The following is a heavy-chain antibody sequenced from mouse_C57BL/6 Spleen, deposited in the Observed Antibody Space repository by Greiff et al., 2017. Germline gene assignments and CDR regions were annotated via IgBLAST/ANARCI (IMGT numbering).Heavy chain of an antibody. CDR1: GYPFTSYD. Sequence: VQLQQSGPELVKPGASVKLSCKASGYPFTSYDINWVKQRPGQGLGWIGWIYPRDGSTKYNEKFKGKATLTIDTSSSTAYMKLHSLTSEDAAVYVCARSDGDDYWGQGTTLTVSS. V-gene: IGHV1-85*01. J-gene: IGHJ2*01. CDR2: IYPRDGST. CDR3: ARSDGDDY.